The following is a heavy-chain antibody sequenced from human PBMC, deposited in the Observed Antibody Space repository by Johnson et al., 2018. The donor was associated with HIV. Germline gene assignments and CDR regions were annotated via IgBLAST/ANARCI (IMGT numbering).Heavy chain of an antibody. CDR2: ISRSGSTI. Sequence: MLLVESGGGVVQPGRSLRLSCAASGFTFSSYAMHWVRQAPGKGLEWVSYISRSGSTIYYADSVKGRFTISRDNAKNSRYLQMNSLRVEDTALYYCARGVWWELQGDAFDIWGQGTMVTVSS. V-gene: IGHV3-48*04. CDR3: ARGVWWELQGDAFDI. D-gene: IGHD1-26*01. CDR1: GFTFSSYA. J-gene: IGHJ3*02.